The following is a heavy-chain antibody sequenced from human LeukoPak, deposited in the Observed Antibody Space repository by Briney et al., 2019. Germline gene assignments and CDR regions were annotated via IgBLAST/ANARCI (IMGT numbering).Heavy chain of an antibody. CDR2: INPNSGGT. CDR1: GYTFTGYY. J-gene: IGHJ4*02. D-gene: IGHD2-21*02. V-gene: IGHV1-2*02. CDR3: AREPSTQIYCGGDCSLYYFDY. Sequence: ASGKVSCKASGYTFTGYYMHWVRQAPGQGLEWMGWINPNSGGTNHAQKFQGRVTMTRDTSISTGYMELSRLRSDDTAVYYCAREPSTQIYCGGDCSLYYFDYWGQGTLVTVSS.